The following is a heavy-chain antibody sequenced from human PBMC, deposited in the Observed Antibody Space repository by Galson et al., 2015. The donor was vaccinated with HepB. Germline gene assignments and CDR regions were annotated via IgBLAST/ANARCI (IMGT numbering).Heavy chain of an antibody. Sequence: SLRLSCAASGSTFSSYSMNWVRQAPGKGLEWVSSISSSSSYIYYADSVKGRFTISRDNAKNSLYLQMNSLRAEDTAVYYCARTTYYDFWSGQTSFDYWGQGTLVTVSS. CDR1: GSTFSSYS. D-gene: IGHD3-3*01. CDR2: ISSSSSYI. CDR3: ARTTYYDFWSGQTSFDY. J-gene: IGHJ4*02. V-gene: IGHV3-21*01.